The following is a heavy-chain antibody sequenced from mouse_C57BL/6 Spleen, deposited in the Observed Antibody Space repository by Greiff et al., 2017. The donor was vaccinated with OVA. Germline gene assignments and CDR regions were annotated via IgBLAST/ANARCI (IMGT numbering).Heavy chain of an antibody. J-gene: IGHJ4*01. CDR3: ARPGSSVYYAMDY. CDR2: IHPNSGST. Sequence: VQLQQPGAELVKPGASVKLSCKASGYTFTSYWMHWVKQRPGQGLEWIGMIHPNSGSTNYNEKFKSKATLTVDKSSSTAYMQLSSLTSEDSAVYYCARPGSSVYYAMDYWGQGTSVTVSS. D-gene: IGHD1-1*01. V-gene: IGHV1-64*01. CDR1: GYTFTSYW.